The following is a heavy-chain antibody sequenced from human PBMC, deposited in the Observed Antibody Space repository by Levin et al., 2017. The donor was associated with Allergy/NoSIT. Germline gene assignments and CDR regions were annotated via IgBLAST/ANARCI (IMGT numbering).Heavy chain of an antibody. D-gene: IGHD2-8*01. CDR3: ASCVGRNGVCYIDFDY. CDR2: IIPILGIA. Sequence: KISCKASGGTFSSYAISWVRQAPGQGLEWMGRIIPILGIANYAQKFQGRVTITADKSTSTAYMELSSLRSEDTAVYYCASCVGRNGVCYIDFDYWGQGTLVTVSS. V-gene: IGHV1-69*04. CDR1: GGTFSSYA. J-gene: IGHJ4*02.